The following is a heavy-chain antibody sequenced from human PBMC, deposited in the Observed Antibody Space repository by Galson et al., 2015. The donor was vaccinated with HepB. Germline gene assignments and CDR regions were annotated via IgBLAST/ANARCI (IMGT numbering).Heavy chain of an antibody. CDR2: INPSGGGT. CDR3: ARDRVVAAPYYYYYGMDV. CDR1: GYTFTSYY. V-gene: IGHV1-46*01. Sequence: SVKVSCKASGYTFTSYYMHWVRQAPGQGLEWMGIINPSGGGTTYAQKFQGRVTMTRDTSTSTDYMELSSLRSEDTAVYYCARDRVVAAPYYYYYGMDVWGQGTTVTVSS. D-gene: IGHD2-15*01. J-gene: IGHJ6*02.